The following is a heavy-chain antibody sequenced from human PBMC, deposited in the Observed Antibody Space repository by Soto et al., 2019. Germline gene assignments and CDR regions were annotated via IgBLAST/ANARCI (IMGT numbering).Heavy chain of an antibody. J-gene: IGHJ6*02. Sequence: QVQLQQWGAGLLKPSETLSLTCAVYGGSFSGYYWSWIRQPPGKGLEWIGEINHSGSTNYNPSLTRRVTISVDTSKNQFSLKLSSVTAADTAVYYCARVTGRYYYGMDVWGQGTTVTVSS. CDR3: ARVTGRYYYGMDV. CDR2: INHSGST. CDR1: GGSFSGYY. V-gene: IGHV4-34*01.